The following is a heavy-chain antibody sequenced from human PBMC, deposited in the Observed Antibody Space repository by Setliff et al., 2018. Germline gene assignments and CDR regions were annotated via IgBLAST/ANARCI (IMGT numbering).Heavy chain of an antibody. CDR3: ARAHSSTLSVHDY. V-gene: IGHV3-7*01. D-gene: IGHD2-2*01. J-gene: IGHJ4*02. Sequence: ETLSLTCAVYGGSFSGYYWSWIRQPPGKGLEWVANTRPDGSDKYYSDSVKGRFTISRDNAKNTLYLQMNGLRAEDTAVYYCARAHSSTLSVHDYWGQGTLVTVSS. CDR1: GGSFSGYY. CDR2: TRPDGSDK.